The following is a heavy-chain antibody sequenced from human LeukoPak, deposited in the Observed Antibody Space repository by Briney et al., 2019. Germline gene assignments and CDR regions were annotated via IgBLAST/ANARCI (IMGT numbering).Heavy chain of an antibody. CDR2: INPNSGGT. CDR1: GYTFTGYY. J-gene: IGHJ4*02. CDR3: ARGGQPGGIVFHY. D-gene: IGHD3-16*02. V-gene: IGHV1-2*06. Sequence: ASVKVSCKASGYTFTGYYLHWVRQAPGQGLEWMGRINPNSGGTNYAQQFQGRVIMTRDTSISTAYMKLSRLITDDTAVYYCARGGQPGGIVFHYWGQGTLVTVSS.